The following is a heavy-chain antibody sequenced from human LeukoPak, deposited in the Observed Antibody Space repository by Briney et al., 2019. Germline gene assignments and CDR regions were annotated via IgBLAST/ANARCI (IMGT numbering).Heavy chain of an antibody. V-gene: IGHV3-7*01. CDR1: GLIFSNYW. J-gene: IGHJ4*02. D-gene: IGHD4-17*01. CDR3: ARDRGDRLFDY. Sequence: GGSLRLSCAASGLIFSNYWVPWVRQSPGKGLEWVANIKQDGSEKYYVDSVKGRFTISRDNAKNSLYLQMNSLRAEDTAVYYCARDRGDRLFDYWGQGTLVTVSS. CDR2: IKQDGSEK.